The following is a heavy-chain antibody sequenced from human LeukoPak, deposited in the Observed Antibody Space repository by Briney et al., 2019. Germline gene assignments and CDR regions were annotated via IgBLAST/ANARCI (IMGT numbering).Heavy chain of an antibody. CDR2: TYYRSKWYN. Sequence: SQTLSLTCAISGDSVSSNSAAWNWIRQFPSRGLEWLGRTYYRSKWYNDYAVSVKSRITINPDTSKNQFSLQLNSVTPEDTAVYYCAREGHYDILTGYYHFDYWGQGTLVTVSS. CDR3: AREGHYDILTGYYHFDY. J-gene: IGHJ4*02. CDR1: GDSVSSNSAA. V-gene: IGHV6-1*01. D-gene: IGHD3-9*01.